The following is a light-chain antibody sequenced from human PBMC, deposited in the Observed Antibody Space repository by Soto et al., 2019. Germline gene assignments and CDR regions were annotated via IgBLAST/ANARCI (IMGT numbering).Light chain of an antibody. J-gene: IGLJ3*02. V-gene: IGLV1-51*01. Sequence: QSVLTQPPSVSAAPGQKVTISCSGSSSNIGNNYVSWYQQLPGTAPKLLIYDNNKRPSGIPDRFSGSKSGTSATLGITGLQTGDEADYYCGTWDSSLSARPGVFGGGTKLTVL. CDR3: GTWDSSLSARPGV. CDR1: SSNIGNNY. CDR2: DNN.